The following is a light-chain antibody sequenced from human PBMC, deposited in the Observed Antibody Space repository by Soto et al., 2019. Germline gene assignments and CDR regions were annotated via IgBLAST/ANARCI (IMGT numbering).Light chain of an antibody. CDR1: SSNIGSNY. V-gene: IGLV1-47*01. CDR2: RNN. J-gene: IGLJ3*02. Sequence: QSVLTQPPSASGTPGQRVTISCSGSSSNIGSNYVYWYQQLPGTAPKLLIYRNNQRPSGVPDRFSGSKSGTSASLAISGLRSEDDADYYCAAWDDSLSGVFGGGTTLTVL. CDR3: AAWDDSLSGV.